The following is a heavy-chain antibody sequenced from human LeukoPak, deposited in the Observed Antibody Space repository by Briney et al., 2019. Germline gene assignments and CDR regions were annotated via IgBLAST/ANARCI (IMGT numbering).Heavy chain of an antibody. CDR3: ATRGVVIRGLILIPIHKEAYYFDY. J-gene: IGHJ4*02. Sequence: AGGSLRLSCVVSGITVSNYGMSWVRQAPGKGLEWVSGISESGGGTNYADSVRGRFIISRDNSKTTVYMQMNSLRAEAPPLYFCATRGVVIRGLILIPIHKEAYYFDYWGQGILVAVSS. D-gene: IGHD3-10*01. CDR2: ISESGGGT. V-gene: IGHV3-23*01. CDR1: GITVSNYG.